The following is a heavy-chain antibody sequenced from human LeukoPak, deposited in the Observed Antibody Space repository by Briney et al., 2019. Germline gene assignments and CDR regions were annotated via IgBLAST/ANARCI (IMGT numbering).Heavy chain of an antibody. CDR3: ARPVPYYYDSSGYYSFRLKEYYFDY. CDR2: IYPGDSDT. CDR1: GYSFTSYL. V-gene: IGHV5-51*01. J-gene: IGHJ4*02. Sequence: GESLKISFKGSGYSFTSYLIGWVRQMPGKGLEWMGIIYPGDSDTRYSPAFQGQVTISADKSISTAYLQWSSLKASDTAMYHCARPVPYYYDSSGYYSFRLKEYYFDYWGQGTLVTVSS. D-gene: IGHD3-22*01.